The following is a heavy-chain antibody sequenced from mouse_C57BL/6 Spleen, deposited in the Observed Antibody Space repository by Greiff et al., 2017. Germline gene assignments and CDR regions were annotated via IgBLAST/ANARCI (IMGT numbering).Heavy chain of an antibody. Sequence: VQLMESGPGLVKPSQSLSLTCSVTGYSITSGYYWNWIRQFPGNKLEWMGYISYDGSNNYNPSLKNRISITRDTSKNQFFLKLNSVTTEDTATYYCARAAYYDYDYWGQGTTLTVSS. J-gene: IGHJ2*01. CDR1: GYSITSGYY. CDR3: ARAAYYDYDY. CDR2: ISYDGSN. V-gene: IGHV3-6*01. D-gene: IGHD2-4*01.